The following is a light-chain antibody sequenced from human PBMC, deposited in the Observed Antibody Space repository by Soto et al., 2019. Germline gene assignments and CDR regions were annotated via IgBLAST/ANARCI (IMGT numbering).Light chain of an antibody. J-gene: IGLJ1*01. CDR1: SSDVGGYNS. V-gene: IGLV2-14*01. Sequence: QSALTQPASVSGSPGQSITISCTGTSSDVGGYNSVSWYQQHPGTAPKLLIYDVRNRPSGVSNRFSGSQSANTASLTISGLQAEDEADYYCSSYTTSTTYVFGTGTKGTVL. CDR3: SSYTTSTTYV. CDR2: DVR.